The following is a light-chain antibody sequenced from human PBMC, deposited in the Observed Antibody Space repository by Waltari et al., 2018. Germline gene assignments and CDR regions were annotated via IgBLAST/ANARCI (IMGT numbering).Light chain of an antibody. CDR1: QSVGSY. CDR3: QQRTSWPPYS. V-gene: IGKV3-11*01. Sequence: EIVLTQSPGTLSLSPGERATLSCRASQSVGSYLAWYQHKPGHAPSLLIYESSKRATGIPARFSGSGTGTDFTLTITRLEPEDFAVYFCQQRTSWPPYSFGQGTNLEIK. CDR2: ESS. J-gene: IGKJ2*03.